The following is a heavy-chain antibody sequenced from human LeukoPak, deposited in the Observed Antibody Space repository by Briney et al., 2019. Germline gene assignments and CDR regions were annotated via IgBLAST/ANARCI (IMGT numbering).Heavy chain of an antibody. V-gene: IGHV1-2*06. CDR1: GYTFTGYY. D-gene: IGHD2-2*01. CDR2: INPNSGGT. CDR3: ARVYCSSTSCPNWFDP. Sequence: ASVKVSCKASGYTFTGYYMHWVRQAPGQGLEWMGRINPNSGGTNYAQKFQGRVTMTRDTSISTAYMELSRPRSDDTAVYYCARVYCSSTSCPNWFDPWGQGTLVTVSS. J-gene: IGHJ5*02.